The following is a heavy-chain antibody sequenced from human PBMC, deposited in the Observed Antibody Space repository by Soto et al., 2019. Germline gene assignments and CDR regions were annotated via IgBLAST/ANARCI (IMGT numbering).Heavy chain of an antibody. CDR1: GFTFTSSA. J-gene: IGHJ4*02. Sequence: ASVKVSCKASGFTFTSSAMQWVRQARGQRLEWIGWIVVGSGNTNYAQKFQERVTITRDMSTSTAYMELSSLRSEDTAVYYCAARSIPTYCSGGSCYDYWGQGTLVTVSS. D-gene: IGHD2-15*01. CDR3: AARSIPTYCSGGSCYDY. V-gene: IGHV1-58*02. CDR2: IVVGSGNT.